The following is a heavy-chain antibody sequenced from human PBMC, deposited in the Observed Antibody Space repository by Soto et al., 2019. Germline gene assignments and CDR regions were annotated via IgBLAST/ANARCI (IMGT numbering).Heavy chain of an antibody. Sequence: QVQLVESGGGVVQPGRSLRLSCAVSGFTFSDYGMHWVRQAPGKGLEWVAVMSYAGTYKYYADSVKGRFTISRDLSGNNLFLEIKSLRLEDTAVYFCAKRVDPRTVLYRSSPWGGYWGQGTLVTVSS. D-gene: IGHD6-6*01. J-gene: IGHJ4*02. CDR3: AKRVDPRTVLYRSSPWGGY. V-gene: IGHV3-30*18. CDR1: GFTFSDYG. CDR2: MSYAGTYK.